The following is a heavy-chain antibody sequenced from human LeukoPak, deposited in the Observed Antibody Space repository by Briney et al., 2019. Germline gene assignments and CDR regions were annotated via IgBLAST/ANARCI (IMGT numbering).Heavy chain of an antibody. V-gene: IGHV4-39*07. CDR1: GGSISSSSYY. CDR3: ARADIVVVVGYWFDP. D-gene: IGHD2-15*01. J-gene: IGHJ5*02. Sequence: SETLSLTCTVSGGSISSSSYYWGWIRQPPGKGLEWIGSIYYSGSTYYNPSLKSRVTISVDTSKNQFSLKLSSVTAADTAVYYCARADIVVVVGYWFDPWGQGTLVTVSS. CDR2: IYYSGST.